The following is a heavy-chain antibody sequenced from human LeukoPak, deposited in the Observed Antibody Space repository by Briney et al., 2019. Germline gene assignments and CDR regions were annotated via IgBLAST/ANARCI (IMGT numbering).Heavy chain of an antibody. J-gene: IGHJ4*02. D-gene: IGHD3-9*01. CDR2: INTNTGNP. CDR3: ARDAGYYDILTGYPQDYYFDY. V-gene: IGHV7-4-1*02. CDR1: GYTFTSYA. Sequence: ASVKVSCKASGYTFTSYAMNWVRQAPGQGLEWMGWINTNTGNPTYAQGFTGRFVFSLDTSVSTAYLQISSLKAEDTAVYYCARDAGYYDILTGYPQDYYFDYWGQGTLVTVSS.